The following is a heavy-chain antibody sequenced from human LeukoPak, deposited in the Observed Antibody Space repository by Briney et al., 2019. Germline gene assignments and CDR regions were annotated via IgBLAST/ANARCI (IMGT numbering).Heavy chain of an antibody. Sequence: SETLSLTCAVYGESFSGYYWNWIRQPPGKGLEWIGEVNHSGSTNYNPSLKSRVTISVDTSKNQFSPKLSSVTAADTAVYYCARGGSGSYYVAWFDPWGQGTQVTVSS. D-gene: IGHD1-26*01. V-gene: IGHV4-34*01. CDR1: GESFSGYY. CDR2: VNHSGST. J-gene: IGHJ5*02. CDR3: ARGGSGSYYVAWFDP.